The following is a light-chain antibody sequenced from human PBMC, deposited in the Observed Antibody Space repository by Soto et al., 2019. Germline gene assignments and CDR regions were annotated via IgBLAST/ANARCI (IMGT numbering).Light chain of an antibody. Sequence: AIRMTQSPSSFSASTGDRVTITCRASQGISSYLAWYQQTPGKAPKLLIYAASTLQSGVPSRFSGSGSGTDFTLTISFLQSEDFATYYCQQYYSYPYTFGQGTKLEIK. V-gene: IGKV1-8*01. CDR3: QQYYSYPYT. CDR1: QGISSY. CDR2: AAS. J-gene: IGKJ2*01.